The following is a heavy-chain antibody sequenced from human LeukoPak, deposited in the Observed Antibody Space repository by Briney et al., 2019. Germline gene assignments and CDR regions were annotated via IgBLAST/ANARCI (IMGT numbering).Heavy chain of an antibody. CDR2: IYHSGTT. CDR1: GDFLRSSNW. J-gene: IGHJ4*02. V-gene: IGHV4-4*02. CDR3: ANKVYCSTTSCYHAGF. Sequence: SETLSLTCAVSGDFLRSSNWWSWVRQPPGKGLEWIGEIYHSGTTNYNPSLKSRVTISMDTSKNQFSLNLRSVTAADTAVYYCANKVYCSTTSCYHAGFWGQGTLVTVSS. D-gene: IGHD2-2*01.